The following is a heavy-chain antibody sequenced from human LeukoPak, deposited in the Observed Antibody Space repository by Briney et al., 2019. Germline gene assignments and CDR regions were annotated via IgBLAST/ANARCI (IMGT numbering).Heavy chain of an antibody. V-gene: IGHV3-30*18. J-gene: IGHJ4*02. D-gene: IGHD2-21*02. Sequence: GSLRLSCAASGFTFSSYGMHWVRQAPGKGLEWVAVISYDGSNKYYADSVKGRFSISRDNSKNTLYLQMNSLRAEDTAVYYCAKSGLAYCGGDCYSESYFDYWGQGTLVTVSS. CDR3: AKSGLAYCGGDCYSESYFDY. CDR1: GFTFSSYG. CDR2: ISYDGSNK.